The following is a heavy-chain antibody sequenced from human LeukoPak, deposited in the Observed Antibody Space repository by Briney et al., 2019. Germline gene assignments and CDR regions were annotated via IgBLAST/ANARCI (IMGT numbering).Heavy chain of an antibody. V-gene: IGHV5-51*01. CDR3: ARTYYDFYEPPYYYGMDV. CDR2: IYPGDSDT. CDR1: GYSFTSFW. Sequence: GESLKISCKGSGYSFTSFWIGWVRQVPGKGLEWMGIIYPGDSDTRYSPSFQGQVTISADKSISTAYLQWSSLKASDTAMYYCARTYYDFYEPPYYYGMDVWGQGTTVTVSS. J-gene: IGHJ6*02. D-gene: IGHD3-3*01.